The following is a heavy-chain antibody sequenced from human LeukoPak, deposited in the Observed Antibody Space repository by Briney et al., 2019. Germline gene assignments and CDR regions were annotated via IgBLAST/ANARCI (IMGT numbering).Heavy chain of an antibody. V-gene: IGHV3-53*05. CDR3: ARDRAGRRSSWVEFDL. CDR1: GFTLTSTH. Sequence: GGSPRLSCTVSGFTLTSTHMDWVRQAPGKGPEWVALIYDGGGTVYEDSVKGRFTISRDNSKNMVYLQMNRLRPEDSAVYYCARDRAGRRSSWVEFDLWGQGTLVTVSS. CDR2: IYDGGGT. J-gene: IGHJ5*02. D-gene: IGHD3-10*01.